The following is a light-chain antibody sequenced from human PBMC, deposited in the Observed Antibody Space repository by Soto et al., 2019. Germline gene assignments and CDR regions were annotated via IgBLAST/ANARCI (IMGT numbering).Light chain of an antibody. CDR2: GVS. Sequence: EIVLTQSPATLSLSPGERATLSCRASQSVRSTYLAWYQQKPGQAPRLLIFGVSNRAAGIPARFSGSGSGTEFTLTISSLRSEDFAVYYCQQSSNWPRTFGQGTKVDIK. J-gene: IGKJ1*01. CDR1: QSVRSTY. CDR3: QQSSNWPRT. V-gene: IGKV3-15*01.